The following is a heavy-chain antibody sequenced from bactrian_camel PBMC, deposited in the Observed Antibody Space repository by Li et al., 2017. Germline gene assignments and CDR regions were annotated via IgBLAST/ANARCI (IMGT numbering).Heavy chain of an antibody. CDR1: VSSANDYC. J-gene: IGHJ4*01. V-gene: IGHV3S6*01. CDR2: IDADGET. Sequence: HVQLVESGGGSVQAGGSLRLSCAVSVSSANDYCLGWFRQASGKEREWVGSIDADGETSYVDSVKGRFTISKNNANNTFDLQMNSLKPEDTARYFCATPVYCLGSSTIATIRETRFGQGTQVTVS. D-gene: IGHD4*01.